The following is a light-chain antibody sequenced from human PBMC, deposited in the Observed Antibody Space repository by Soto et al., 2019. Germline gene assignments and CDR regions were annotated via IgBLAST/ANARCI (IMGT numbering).Light chain of an antibody. Sequence: EIVLTQSPGTMSLSPGGRATLPCRASQTVGSNYLAWYQQKPGQAPRLLIYGASSRATGIPDRFSGSGSGTDFTLTISRLEPEDFAAYYCQQYGSPPYTFGQGTELEIK. CDR3: QQYGSPPYT. J-gene: IGKJ2*01. V-gene: IGKV3-20*01. CDR2: GAS. CDR1: QTVGSNY.